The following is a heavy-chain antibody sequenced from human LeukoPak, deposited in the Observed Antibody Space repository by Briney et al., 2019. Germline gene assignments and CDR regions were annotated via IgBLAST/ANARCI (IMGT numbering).Heavy chain of an antibody. CDR1: GFTFSSYA. CDR3: AKGRKRITMIVVVPFDY. V-gene: IGHV3-23*01. D-gene: IGHD3-22*01. Sequence: GGSLRLSCAASGFTFSSYAMSWVRQAPGRGLEWVSAISGSGGSTYYADSVKGRFTISRDNSKNTLYLQMNSLRAEDTAVYYCAKGRKRITMIVVVPFDYWGQGTLVTVSS. J-gene: IGHJ4*02. CDR2: ISGSGGST.